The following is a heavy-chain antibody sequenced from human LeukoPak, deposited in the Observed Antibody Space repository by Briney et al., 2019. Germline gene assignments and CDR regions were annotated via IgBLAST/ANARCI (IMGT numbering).Heavy chain of an antibody. V-gene: IGHV1-8*03. Sequence: ASVKVSCKTSGYTFSNYDINWVRQVTGQGLEWMGWMNPHSANTGYAQKFQGRVTITMNSSISTAYMELSSLRAEDTAVYYCIIAAAGKPFDYWGQGTLVTVSS. CDR1: GYTFSNYD. CDR3: IIAAAGKPFDY. J-gene: IGHJ4*02. D-gene: IGHD6-13*01. CDR2: MNPHSANT.